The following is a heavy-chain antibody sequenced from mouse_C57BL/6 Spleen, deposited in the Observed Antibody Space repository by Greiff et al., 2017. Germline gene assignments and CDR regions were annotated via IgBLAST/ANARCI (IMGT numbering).Heavy chain of an antibody. CDR2: INPSNGGT. CDR3: ARGDYVTGKGLAMDY. J-gene: IGHJ4*01. Sequence: QVQLQQPGTELVKPGASVKLSCKASGYTFTSYWMHWVKQRPGQGLEWIGNINPSNGGTNYNEKFKSKATLTVDKSSSTAYRQLSSLTSEDSAVYYCARGDYVTGKGLAMDYWGQGTSVTVSS. V-gene: IGHV1-53*01. D-gene: IGHD2-4*01. CDR1: GYTFTSYW.